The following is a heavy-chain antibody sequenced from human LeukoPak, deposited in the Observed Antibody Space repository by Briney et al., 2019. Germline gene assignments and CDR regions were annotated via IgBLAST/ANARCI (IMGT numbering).Heavy chain of an antibody. CDR1: GFTFDDYA. CDR2: INWNSDSI. Sequence: GGSLRLSCAVSGFTFDDYAMHWVRQVPGKGLEWVSGINWNSDSIGYADSVKGRFTTSRDNAKSSLYLQMNSLRAEDTAVYYCAKDDYGDYVYYYMDVWGKGTTVTVSS. D-gene: IGHD4-17*01. V-gene: IGHV3-9*01. CDR3: AKDDYGDYVYYYMDV. J-gene: IGHJ6*03.